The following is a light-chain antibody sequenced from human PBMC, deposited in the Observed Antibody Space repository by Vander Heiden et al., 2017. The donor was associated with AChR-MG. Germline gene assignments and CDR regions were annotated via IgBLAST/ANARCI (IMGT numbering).Light chain of an antibody. V-gene: IGKV3-11*01. CDR3: QQRSNSNIA. CDR1: QSVSSY. CDR2: DAS. J-gene: IGKJ3*01. Sequence: IVLTQSPATLSLSPGERATLSCRASQSVSSYLAWYQQKPGQAPRLLIYDASNRATGIPARFSGSGSGTDFTLTISSLDPEDFAVYYCQQRSNSNIAFGPGTKVDIK.